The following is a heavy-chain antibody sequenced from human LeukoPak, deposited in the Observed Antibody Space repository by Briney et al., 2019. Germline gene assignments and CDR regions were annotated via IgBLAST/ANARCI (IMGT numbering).Heavy chain of an antibody. V-gene: IGHV4-59*06. CDR1: GGSISSYY. J-gene: IGHJ5*02. CDR3: AAYSSSSEGDWFDP. D-gene: IGHD6-6*01. Sequence: SETLSLTCTVSGGSISSYYWSWIRQPPGKGLEWIGYIYYSGSTYYNPSLKSRVTISVDTSKNQFSLKLSSVTAADTAVYYCAAYSSSSEGDWFDPWGQGTLVTVSS. CDR2: IYYSGST.